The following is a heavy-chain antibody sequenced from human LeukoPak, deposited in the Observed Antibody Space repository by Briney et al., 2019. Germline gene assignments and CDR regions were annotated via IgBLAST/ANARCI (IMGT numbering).Heavy chain of an antibody. CDR2: IYYSGST. CDR3: ARDADPFDY. V-gene: IGHV4-39*07. J-gene: IGHJ4*02. CDR1: GGSVSSSSYY. Sequence: SETRSLTCTVSGGSVSSSSYYWGWIRQPPGKGLEWIGNIYYSGSTYYNPSLKSRVTISVDTSKNQFSLKLSSVTAADTAVYYCARDADPFDYWGQGTLVTVSS.